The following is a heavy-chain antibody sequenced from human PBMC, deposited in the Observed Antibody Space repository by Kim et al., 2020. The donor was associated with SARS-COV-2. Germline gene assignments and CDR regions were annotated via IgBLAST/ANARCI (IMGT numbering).Heavy chain of an antibody. D-gene: IGHD3-9*01. V-gene: IGHV4-39*02. J-gene: IGHJ3*02. CDR3: AREARLDWLLYWGSCAFDI. CDR2: IYYSGST. Sequence: SETLSLTCTVSGGSISSSSYYWGWIRQPTGKGLEWIGSIYYSGSTYYNPSLKSRDTISVDTSKNQFSLKLSSVTAADTAVYYFAREARLDWLLYWGSCAFDICGQATMVTVST. CDR1: GGSISSSSYY.